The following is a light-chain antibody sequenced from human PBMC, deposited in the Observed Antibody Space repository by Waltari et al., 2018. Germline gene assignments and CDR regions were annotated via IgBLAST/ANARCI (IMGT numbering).Light chain of an antibody. V-gene: IGLV1-40*01. CDR2: ADN. Sequence: QSVLTQPPSVSGAPGQRVPIPCIGSISSLGAGSDVQWYQQFPGTAPKLLIYADNNRPSGVPDRFSGSVSGTSASLAITGLQADDEAEYYCQSYDSSLGASLFGGGTKLTVL. J-gene: IGLJ2*01. CDR1: ISSLGAGSD. CDR3: QSYDSSLGASL.